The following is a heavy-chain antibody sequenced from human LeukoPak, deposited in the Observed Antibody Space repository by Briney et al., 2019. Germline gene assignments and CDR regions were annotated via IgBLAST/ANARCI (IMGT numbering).Heavy chain of an antibody. V-gene: IGHV1-24*01. J-gene: IGHJ5*02. Sequence: ASVKVSCKVSGYTLTELSMYWVRQAPGKGLEWMGGFDPEDGETIYAQKFQGRVTMTEDTSTDTAYMELSSLRSEDTAVYYCATVRSSGWSTPRPSNWFDPWGQGTLVTVSS. CDR2: FDPEDGET. CDR3: ATVRSSGWSTPRPSNWFDP. D-gene: IGHD6-19*01. CDR1: GYTLTELS.